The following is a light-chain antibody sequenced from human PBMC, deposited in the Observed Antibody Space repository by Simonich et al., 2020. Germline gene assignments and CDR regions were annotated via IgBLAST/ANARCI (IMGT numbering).Light chain of an antibody. J-gene: IGLJ2*01. V-gene: IGLV2-14*02. Sequence: QSALTQPASVSGSPGQSITISCTGTSSDVGSYNLVSWYQQHPGKAPKLIIYDVSKRPSGVSNRFSGSKSGNTASLTISGLQAEDEADYYCSSYTSSSTLVFGGGTKLTVL. CDR1: SSDVGSYNL. CDR2: DVS. CDR3: SSYTSSSTLV.